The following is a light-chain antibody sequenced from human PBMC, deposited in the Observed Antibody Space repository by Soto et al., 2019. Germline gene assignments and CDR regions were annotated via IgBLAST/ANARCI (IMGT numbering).Light chain of an antibody. Sequence: ESVLTQSPGTLSLSPGERATLSCRASQSISSDYLAWYQQKPGQAPRLLIYGASSRATGIPGRFSGSGSGTDFTLSISRLEPEDFAVYYCQPDGRYPPTFGGGTKVEIK. J-gene: IGKJ4*01. CDR3: QPDGRYPPT. CDR2: GAS. V-gene: IGKV3-20*01. CDR1: QSISSDY.